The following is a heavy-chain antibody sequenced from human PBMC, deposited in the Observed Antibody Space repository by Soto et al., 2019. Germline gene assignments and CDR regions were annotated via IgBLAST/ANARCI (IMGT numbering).Heavy chain of an antibody. CDR1: GFAFDRYW. Sequence: EVQLVESGGGLVQPGGSLRLSCAASGFAFDRYWMHWVRQVPGQGLVWVSRLNTDGSTTNYADSVKGRFTISRDNAKNTLYLQMNGLRAEDTAVYHCARGGFAGSGARTFDPWGQGTLVTVSS. CDR2: LNTDGSTT. J-gene: IGHJ5*02. V-gene: IGHV3-74*01. D-gene: IGHD3-10*01. CDR3: ARGGFAGSGARTFDP.